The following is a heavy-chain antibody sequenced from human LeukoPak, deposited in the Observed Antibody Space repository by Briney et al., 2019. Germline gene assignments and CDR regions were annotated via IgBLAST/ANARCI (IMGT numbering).Heavy chain of an antibody. CDR1: GGSISSYY. J-gene: IGHJ6*03. Sequence: SETLSLTCTVSGGSISSYYWSWIRQPPGEGLEWIGYIYYSGSTNYNPSLKSRVTISVDTSKNHFFLKLSSVTAADTAVYYCARGGYGNYYYYYLDVWGKGTTVTISS. CDR3: ARGGYGNYYYYYLDV. CDR2: IYYSGST. V-gene: IGHV4-59*01. D-gene: IGHD2-15*01.